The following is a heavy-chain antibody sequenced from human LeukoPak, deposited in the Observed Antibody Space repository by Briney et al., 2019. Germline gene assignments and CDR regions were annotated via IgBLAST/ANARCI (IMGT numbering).Heavy chain of an antibody. D-gene: IGHD6-19*01. CDR2: ISSSRSYI. J-gene: IGHJ4*02. Sequence: GGSLRLSCAASGFTFSSYSMNWVRQAPGKGLEWVSSISSSRSYIYYADSMKGRFTISRDNAKNSLHLQMNSLRAGDTAVYYCARDQRDSGCLDYWGQGTLVTVSS. CDR1: GFTFSSYS. V-gene: IGHV3-21*01. CDR3: ARDQRDSGCLDY.